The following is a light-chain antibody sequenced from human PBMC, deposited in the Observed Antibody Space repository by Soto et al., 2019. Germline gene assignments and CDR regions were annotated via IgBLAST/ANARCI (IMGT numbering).Light chain of an antibody. J-gene: IGLJ3*02. CDR2: SDN. V-gene: IGLV1-44*01. Sequence: QSVLTQPPSASGAPGQRVTISCSGSSSNIGSNTVNWYHQLPGTAPKLLIYSDNQRPSGVPGRFSGSKSGTSASLAISGLQSEDEADYYCAAWDDSLHGPMMFGGGTKLTVL. CDR3: AAWDDSLHGPMM. CDR1: SSNIGSNT.